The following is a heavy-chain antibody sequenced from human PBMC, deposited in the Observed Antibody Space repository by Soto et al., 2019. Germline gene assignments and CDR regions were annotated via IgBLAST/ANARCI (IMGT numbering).Heavy chain of an antibody. V-gene: IGHV4-59*01. CDR2: IYYSGST. CDR3: ARVPTRWDYYGSGSYYNGPFV. J-gene: IGHJ6*04. D-gene: IGHD3-10*01. Sequence: SETLSLTCTVSGCSISSYYWSWIRQPPGKGLEWIGYIYYSGSTNYNPSLKSRVTISVDTSKNQFSLKLSSVTAADTAVYYCARVPTRWDYYGSGSYYNGPFVWGKGTTVTVSS. CDR1: GCSISSYY.